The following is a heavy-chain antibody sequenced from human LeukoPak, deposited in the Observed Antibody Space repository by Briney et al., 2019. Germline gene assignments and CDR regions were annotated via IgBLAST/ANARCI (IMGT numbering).Heavy chain of an antibody. CDR1: GYTFTGYV. Sequence: ASVKVSCEASGYTFTGYVMHWVRQAPGQGLEWMGWINPNSGDTNYAQKFQGRVTMTRDTSISTAYMELSRLRSDDTAVYFCARDQNGLLRVLDYWGQGTLVSVSS. V-gene: IGHV1-2*02. CDR3: ARDQNGLLRVLDY. CDR2: INPNSGDT. D-gene: IGHD3-3*01. J-gene: IGHJ4*02.